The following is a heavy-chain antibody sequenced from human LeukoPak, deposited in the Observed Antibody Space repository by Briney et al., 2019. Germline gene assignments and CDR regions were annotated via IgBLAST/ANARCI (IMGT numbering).Heavy chain of an antibody. CDR2: INQDGSEK. CDR1: GFTFSSYW. CDR3: ANSGSYPYYFDY. J-gene: IGHJ4*02. V-gene: IGHV3-7*01. D-gene: IGHD1-26*01. Sequence: GGSLRLSCAGSGFTFSSYWMSWVRQAPGKGLEWVANINQDGSEKYYVDSVKGRFTIPRDNAKNSLYLQMNSLRAEDTAVYYCANSGSYPYYFDYWGQGSLVTVSS.